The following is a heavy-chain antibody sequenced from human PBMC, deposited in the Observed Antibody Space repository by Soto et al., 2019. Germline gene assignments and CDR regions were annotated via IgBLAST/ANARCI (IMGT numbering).Heavy chain of an antibody. CDR1: GFTFSTYG. CDR2: ISHDGDQK. V-gene: IGHV3-30*18. J-gene: IGHJ6*02. CDR3: AKDAGFDGMDV. Sequence: QVQLVESGGGLVQPGKSLRLSCAASGFTFSTYGMHWVRQAPGKGLEWLAVISHDGDQKYFADSVKGRFPISRDNSKNTLYFQLDSLRVEDTAVYYCAKDAGFDGMDVWGRGTTVTVS.